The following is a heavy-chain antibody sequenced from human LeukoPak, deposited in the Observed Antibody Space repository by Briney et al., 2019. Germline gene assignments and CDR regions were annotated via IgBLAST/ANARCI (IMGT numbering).Heavy chain of an antibody. CDR2: ISGSGGST. V-gene: IGHV3-23*01. D-gene: IGHD5-18*01. Sequence: GGSLRLSCAASGFTFSSYAMSWVRQAPGRGLEWVSAISGSGGSTYYADSVKGRFTISRDNSKNTLYLQMNSLRAEDTAVYYCAKFTDWYSYGFSPNGFDYWGQGTLVTVSS. CDR3: AKFTDWYSYGFSPNGFDY. J-gene: IGHJ4*02. CDR1: GFTFSSYA.